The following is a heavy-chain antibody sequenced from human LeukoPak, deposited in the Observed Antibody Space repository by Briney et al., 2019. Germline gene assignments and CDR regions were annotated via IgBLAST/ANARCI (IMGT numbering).Heavy chain of an antibody. D-gene: IGHD1-26*01. Sequence: KVSCKASGGTFSSYAISWVRQAPGQGLEWMGGIIPIFGTTNYAQKFQGRVTMTRNTSINTAYMELSSLRSEDTAVYYCATLRSKKGGSYFDPWGQGTLVTVSS. CDR3: ATLRSKKGGSYFDP. V-gene: IGHV1-69*05. J-gene: IGHJ5*02. CDR2: IIPIFGTT. CDR1: GGTFSSYA.